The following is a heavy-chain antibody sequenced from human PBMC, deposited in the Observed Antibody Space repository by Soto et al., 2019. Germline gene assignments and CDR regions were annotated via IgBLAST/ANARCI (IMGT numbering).Heavy chain of an antibody. Sequence: EVQLVESGGGLVQPGGSLRLSCAASGFTFSSYWMSWVRQAPGKGLECVANIKQDGSEKYYVDSVKGRFTISRDNAKNSLYLQMNSLRAEDTAVYYCAREGWFGGAYYYYMDVWGKGTTVTVSS. D-gene: IGHD3-10*01. J-gene: IGHJ6*03. CDR3: AREGWFGGAYYYYMDV. CDR2: IKQDGSEK. V-gene: IGHV3-7*01. CDR1: GFTFSSYW.